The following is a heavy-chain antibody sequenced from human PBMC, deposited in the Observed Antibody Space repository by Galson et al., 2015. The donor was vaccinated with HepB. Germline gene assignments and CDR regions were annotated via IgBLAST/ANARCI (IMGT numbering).Heavy chain of an antibody. CDR3: ARDSASGYDPSHPDYYYYGMDV. J-gene: IGHJ6*02. D-gene: IGHD5-12*01. Sequence: SVKVSCKASGYTFTGYYMHWVRQAPGQGLERMGWINPNSGGTNYAQKFQGWVTMTRDTSISTAYMELSRLRSDDTAVYYCARDSASGYDPSHPDYYYYGMDVWGQGTTVTVSS. CDR2: INPNSGGT. CDR1: GYTFTGYY. V-gene: IGHV1-2*04.